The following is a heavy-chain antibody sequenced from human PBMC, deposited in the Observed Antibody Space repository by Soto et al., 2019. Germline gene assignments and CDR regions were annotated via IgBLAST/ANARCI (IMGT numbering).Heavy chain of an antibody. Sequence: PGGALRLSCASSGFPFNIYGIHWVRQVPDKGLEWVALISYDGSNQYYADSVKGRFTISRDNSKNTLFLQMNSLRADDTAVYYCAKDQASGQGSFDSWGQGPLVTVSS. J-gene: IGHJ4*02. CDR1: GFPFNIYG. CDR2: ISYDGSNQ. V-gene: IGHV3-30*18. CDR3: AKDQASGQGSFDS.